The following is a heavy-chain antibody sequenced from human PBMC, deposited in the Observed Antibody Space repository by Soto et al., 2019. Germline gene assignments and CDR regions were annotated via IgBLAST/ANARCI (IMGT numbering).Heavy chain of an antibody. D-gene: IGHD2-2*01. CDR3: AKDLYQLPQNYFDY. V-gene: IGHV3-23*01. CDR1: GFTFSSYA. Sequence: GGSLRLSCAASGFTFSSYAMSWVRQAPEKGLEWVSAISGSGGSTYYADSVKGRFTISRDNSKNTLYLQMNSLRAEDTAVYYCAKDLYQLPQNYFDYWGQGTLVTVSS. CDR2: ISGSGGST. J-gene: IGHJ4*02.